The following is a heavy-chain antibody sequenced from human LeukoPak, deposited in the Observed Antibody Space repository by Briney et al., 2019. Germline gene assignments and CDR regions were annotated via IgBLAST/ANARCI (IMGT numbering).Heavy chain of an antibody. CDR2: ISSSSSYI. CDR1: GFTFSSYS. V-gene: IGHV3-21*01. D-gene: IGHD6-6*01. CDR3: ARAHSSSSLALNY. J-gene: IGHJ4*02. Sequence: GSLRLSCAASGFTFSSYSMNWVRQAPGKGLEWVSSISSSSSYIYYADSVKGRFTISRDNAKNSLYLQMNSLRAEDTAVYYCARAHSSSSLALNYWGQGTLVTVSS.